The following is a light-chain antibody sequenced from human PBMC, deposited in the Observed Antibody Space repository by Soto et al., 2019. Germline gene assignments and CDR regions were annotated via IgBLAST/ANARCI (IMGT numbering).Light chain of an antibody. J-gene: IGKJ4*01. V-gene: IGKV3-20*01. Sequence: EIVLTQSPGTLYLSPGERATLSCRASQSVTSSYLAWYQQKPAQAPRLLIYGASSRATGIPDRFSGSGYGTDFTLTISRLEPEDFAVYYCLQYGNSPLTFGGGTQVEIK. CDR2: GAS. CDR1: QSVTSSY. CDR3: LQYGNSPLT.